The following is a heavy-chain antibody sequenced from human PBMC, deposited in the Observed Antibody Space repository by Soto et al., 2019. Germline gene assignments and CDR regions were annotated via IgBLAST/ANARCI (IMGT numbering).Heavy chain of an antibody. D-gene: IGHD2-2*01. V-gene: IGHV3-23*01. Sequence: EVQLLESGGGLVQPGGSLRLSCAASGFTFSSYAMSWVRQAPGKGLEWVSSIIGSGGSTYYADSVKGRFTVSRDNSKNTLYLQMNSLRAEDTAVYFCAKDRVPGCTSTCCLGHFGLWGRGTLVTVSS. J-gene: IGHJ2*01. CDR1: GFTFSSYA. CDR2: IIGSGGST. CDR3: AKDRVPGCTSTCCLGHFGL.